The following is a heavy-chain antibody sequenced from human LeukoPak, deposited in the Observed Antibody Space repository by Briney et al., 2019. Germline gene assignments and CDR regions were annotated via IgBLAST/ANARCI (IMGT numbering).Heavy chain of an antibody. CDR3: ARSAPLVTDKYYFDC. CDR1: LVTPTITS. J-gene: IGHJ4*02. D-gene: IGHD2-21*02. V-gene: IGHV3-53*01. Sequence: GSPRLSPAPSLVTPTITSMSSGSDTLGERLECGSDIYGGGSSYYADSVKGRFSLSRDNSRNALYLQINSLRADDTAVYYCARSAPLVTDKYYFDCWGQGSLVTVSS. CDR2: IYGGGSS.